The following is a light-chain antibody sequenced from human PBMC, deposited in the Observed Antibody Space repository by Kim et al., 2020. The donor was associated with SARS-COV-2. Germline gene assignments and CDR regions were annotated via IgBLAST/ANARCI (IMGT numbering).Light chain of an antibody. J-gene: IGLJ2*01. V-gene: IGLV3-21*04. CDR2: YES. CDR1: NIGTKR. CDR3: QVWDSTSDHVV. Sequence: ALGKTARITWGGSNIGTKRVTWYQQKPGPAPLLVTYYESDRPAGIPERFAGSNSGNTATLTSSRVDAGDEADYYCQVWDSTSDHVVFGGGTQLTVL.